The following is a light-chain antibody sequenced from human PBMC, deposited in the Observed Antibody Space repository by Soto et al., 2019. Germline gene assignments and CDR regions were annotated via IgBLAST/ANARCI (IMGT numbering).Light chain of an antibody. CDR2: GNT. CDR1: NSNIVERFD. Sequence: QSVLTQPPSVSGAPGQRVTISCTGDNSNIVERFDVHWYQHAPGTAPKLLIHGNTNRPSGVPDRFSASTSATSASLAITGLQAEDEGDYYCQSYDNRLSGYVFGTGTKLTVL. V-gene: IGLV1-40*01. J-gene: IGLJ1*01. CDR3: QSYDNRLSGYV.